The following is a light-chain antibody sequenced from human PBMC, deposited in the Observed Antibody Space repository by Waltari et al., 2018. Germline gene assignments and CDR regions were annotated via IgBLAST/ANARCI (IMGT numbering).Light chain of an antibody. CDR3: ATWDDSLNGRV. CDR1: SSNIGSNT. J-gene: IGLJ3*02. V-gene: IGLV1-44*01. CDR2: SNV. Sequence: QSVLTQPPSASGTPGQRVTISCSGSSSNIGSNTVNWYQPLPGTAPTLLSYSNVQRPSGVPDRFSGSKSGTSASLAISGLQSEDEADYYCATWDDSLNGRVFGGGTKLTVL.